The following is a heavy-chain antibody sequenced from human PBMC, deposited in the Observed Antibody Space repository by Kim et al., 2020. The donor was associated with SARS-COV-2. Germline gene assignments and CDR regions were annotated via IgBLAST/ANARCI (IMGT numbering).Heavy chain of an antibody. J-gene: IGHJ4*02. CDR3: ARGRKAFIQGYYGSGSYRY. CDR1: GGSFSGYY. D-gene: IGHD3-10*01. CDR2: INHSGST. Sequence: SETLSLTCAVYGGSFSGYYWSWIRQPPGKGLEWIGEINHSGSTNYNPSLKSRVTISVDTSKNQFSLKLSSVTAADTAVYYCARGRKAFIQGYYGSGSYRYWGQGTLVTVSS. V-gene: IGHV4-34*01.